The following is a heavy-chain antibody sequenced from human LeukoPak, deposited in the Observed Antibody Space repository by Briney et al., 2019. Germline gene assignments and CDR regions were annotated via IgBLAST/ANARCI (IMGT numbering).Heavy chain of an antibody. CDR2: FDPEDGET. D-gene: IGHD1-26*01. Sequence: ASVKVSCKVSGYTLTELSMHWVRQAPGKGLEWMGGFDPEDGETIYAQKFQGRVTMTEDTSTDTAYMELSSLRSEDTAVYYCATSPPGSYRLDYWGQGTLVTVSS. V-gene: IGHV1-24*01. CDR3: ATSPPGSYRLDY. CDR1: GYTLTELS. J-gene: IGHJ4*02.